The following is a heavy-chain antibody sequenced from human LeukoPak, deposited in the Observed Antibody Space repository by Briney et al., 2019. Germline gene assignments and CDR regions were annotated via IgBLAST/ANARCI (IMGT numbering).Heavy chain of an antibody. CDR1: GYTFTTYY. CDR2: INPSGGST. J-gene: IGHJ3*02. Sequence: ASVKVSCKAPGYTFTTYYMHWVRQAPGQGLEWMGIINPSGGSTIYAQKFQGRVTITRNTSISTAYMELSSLRSEDTAVYYCARSLYSSGWDGDAFDIWGQGTMVTVSS. CDR3: ARSLYSSGWDGDAFDI. V-gene: IGHV1-46*01. D-gene: IGHD6-19*01.